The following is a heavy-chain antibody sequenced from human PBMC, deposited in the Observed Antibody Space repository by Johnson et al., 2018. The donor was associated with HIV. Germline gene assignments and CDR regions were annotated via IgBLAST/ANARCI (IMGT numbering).Heavy chain of an antibody. CDR2: IKSKTDGGPT. J-gene: IGHJ3*02. CDR3: ARGEQWSLLGAFDI. V-gene: IGHV3-15*01. D-gene: IGHD6-19*01. Sequence: EVQLVESGGGLVQPGGSLRLSCAASGFTFSNAWMSWVRQAPGKGLEWVGRIKSKTDGGPTDYAAPVKGRFTISRDDSKNTLYLQMNSLRAEDTAVYYCARGEQWSLLGAFDIWGQGIMVTVSS. CDR1: GFTFSNAW.